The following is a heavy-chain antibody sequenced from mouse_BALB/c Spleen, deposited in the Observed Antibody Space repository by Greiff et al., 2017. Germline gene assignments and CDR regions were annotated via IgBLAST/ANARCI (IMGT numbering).Heavy chain of an antibody. D-gene: IGHD6-1*01. Sequence: VQLQQSGAELVKPGASVKLSCTASGFNLKDTYMPWVKQRPEQGLEWIGRIDPANGNTKYDPKFQGKATITADTSSNTAYLQLSSLTSEDTAVSYCARECGYWGQGTTLTVSS. V-gene: IGHV14-3*02. CDR1: GFNLKDTY. J-gene: IGHJ2*01. CDR3: ARECGY. CDR2: IDPANGNT.